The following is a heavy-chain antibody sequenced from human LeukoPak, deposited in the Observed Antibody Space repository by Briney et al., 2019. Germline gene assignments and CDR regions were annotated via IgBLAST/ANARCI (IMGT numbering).Heavy chain of an antibody. J-gene: IGHJ4*02. CDR3: ATLASGYSSPFDY. V-gene: IGHV3-23*01. Sequence: PGGSLRLSCAASGFTFSSYDMSWVRQAPGKGLEWVSFIRSDGGSTLYADSVKGRFTIPRDNSKNTLYAEMTSLRAEDTAVYYCATLASGYSSPFDYWGQGTLVTVSS. CDR2: IRSDGGST. CDR1: GFTFSSYD. D-gene: IGHD6-13*01.